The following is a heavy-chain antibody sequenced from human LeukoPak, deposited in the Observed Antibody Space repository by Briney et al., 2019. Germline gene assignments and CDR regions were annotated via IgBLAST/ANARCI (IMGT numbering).Heavy chain of an antibody. V-gene: IGHV4-30-4*01. CDR2: IYYSGST. CDR1: GGSISSGDYY. D-gene: IGHD5-24*01. J-gene: IGHJ4*02. Sequence: KASETLSLTCTVSGGSISSGDYYWSWIRQPPGKGLEWIGYIYYSGSTYYNPSLKSRVTISVDTSKNQFSLKLSSVTAADTAVYYWAREEGDGYQNWGQGTLVTVSS. CDR3: AREEGDGYQN.